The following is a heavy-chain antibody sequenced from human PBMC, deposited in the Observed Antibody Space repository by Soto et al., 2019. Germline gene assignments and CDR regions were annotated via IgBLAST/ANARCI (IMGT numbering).Heavy chain of an antibody. CDR3: ARMDIVLVPAAMKTNTYNWFDP. J-gene: IGHJ5*02. V-gene: IGHV4-59*01. Sequence: PSETLSLTCTVSGGSISSYYWSWIRQPPGKGLEWIGYIYYSGSTNYNPSLKSRVTISVDTSKNQFSLKLSSVTAADTAVYYCARMDIVLVPAAMKTNTYNWFDPWGQGTLVTVSS. CDR2: IYYSGST. CDR1: GGSISSYY. D-gene: IGHD2-2*03.